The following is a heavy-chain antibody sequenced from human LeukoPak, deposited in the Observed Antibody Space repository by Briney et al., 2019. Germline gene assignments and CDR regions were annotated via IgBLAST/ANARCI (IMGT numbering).Heavy chain of an antibody. Sequence: ASVKVSCKASGYTFTGYYMHWVRQAPGQGLEWMGRINPNSGGTNYAQKSQGRVTMTRDTSISTAYMELSRLRSDDTAVYYCARDRDYYGSGSYYNVVDYWGQGTLVTVSS. D-gene: IGHD3-10*01. CDR3: ARDRDYYGSGSYYNVVDY. V-gene: IGHV1-2*06. CDR1: GYTFTGYY. J-gene: IGHJ4*02. CDR2: INPNSGGT.